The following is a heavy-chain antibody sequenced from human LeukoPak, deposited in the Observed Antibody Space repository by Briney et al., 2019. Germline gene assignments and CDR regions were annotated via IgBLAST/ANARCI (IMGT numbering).Heavy chain of an antibody. CDR3: AKGRFSPDY. Sequence: ASVKVSCTASGYTFTGYYMHWVRQAPGQGLEWMGWINPNSGGTNYARKFQGRVTMTGDTSISTAYMELSRLRSDDTAVYYCAKGRFSPDYWGQGTLVTVSS. CDR2: INPNSGGT. CDR1: GYTFTGYY. J-gene: IGHJ4*02. V-gene: IGHV1-2*02.